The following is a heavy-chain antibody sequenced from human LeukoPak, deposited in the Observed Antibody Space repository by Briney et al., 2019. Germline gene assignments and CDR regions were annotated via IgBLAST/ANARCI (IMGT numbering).Heavy chain of an antibody. CDR3: ARDFKGQGKGFDI. D-gene: IGHD3-10*01. Sequence: ASVKVSCKASGYTFTSYYMHWVRQAPGQGLEWMGIINPSGGSTSYAQKFQGRVTMTRDTSTSTVYMELSSLRSKDTAVYYCARDFKGQGKGFDIRGQGTMVTVSS. J-gene: IGHJ3*02. CDR2: INPSGGST. V-gene: IGHV1-46*01. CDR1: GYTFTSYY.